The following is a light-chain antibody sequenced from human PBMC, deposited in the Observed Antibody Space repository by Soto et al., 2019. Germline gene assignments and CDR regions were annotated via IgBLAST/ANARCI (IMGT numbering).Light chain of an antibody. CDR2: HVS. Sequence: QSALTQPASVSGSPGQSITISCTGTSSDVGGYNYVSWYQQYPGKAPKLMIYHVSNRPSGVSNRFSGSKSGKSASLTIPGLQPEDEADEYYISYTSTRTYVFGTGTKLTVL. V-gene: IGLV2-14*01. CDR3: ISYTSTRTYV. J-gene: IGLJ1*01. CDR1: SSDVGGYNY.